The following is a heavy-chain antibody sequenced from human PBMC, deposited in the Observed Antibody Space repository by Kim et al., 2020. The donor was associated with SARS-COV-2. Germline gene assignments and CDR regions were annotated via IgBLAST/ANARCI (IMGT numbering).Heavy chain of an antibody. D-gene: IGHD3-10*01. CDR3: ARAIEEGMVRGATGEGYWFDP. Sequence: SETLSLTCTVSGGSISSYYWSWIRQPPGKGLEWIGYIYYSGSTNYNPSLKSRVTISVDTSKNQFSLKLSSVTAADTAVYYCARAIEEGMVRGATGEGYWFDPWGQGTLVTVSS. CDR1: GGSISSYY. V-gene: IGHV4-59*13. CDR2: IYYSGST. J-gene: IGHJ5*02.